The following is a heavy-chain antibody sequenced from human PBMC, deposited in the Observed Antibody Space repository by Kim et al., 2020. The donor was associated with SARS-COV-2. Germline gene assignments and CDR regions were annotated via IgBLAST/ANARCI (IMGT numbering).Heavy chain of an antibody. Sequence: ASVKVSCKASGYTFTSYAMHWVRQAPGQRLEWMGWINAGNGNTKYSQKFQGRVTITRDTSASTAYMELSSLRSEDTAVYYCAREGYYDSSGYDAFDIWGQGTMVTVSS. D-gene: IGHD3-22*01. J-gene: IGHJ3*02. V-gene: IGHV1-3*01. CDR2: INAGNGNT. CDR1: GYTFTSYA. CDR3: AREGYYDSSGYDAFDI.